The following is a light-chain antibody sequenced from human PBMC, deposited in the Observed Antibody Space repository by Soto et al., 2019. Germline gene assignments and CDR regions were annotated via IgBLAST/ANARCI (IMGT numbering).Light chain of an antibody. CDR1: QSISDY. CDR2: DAS. V-gene: IGKV3-11*01. Sequence: DTVLTQSPDTLSLSPGERATLSCKASQSISDYLAWYQQKPGQAPRLLIYDASNRATGIPARFSGSGSGTDFTLTISRLEPEDFAVFYCQHYDSLPITFGQGTRLEIK. J-gene: IGKJ5*01. CDR3: QHYDSLPIT.